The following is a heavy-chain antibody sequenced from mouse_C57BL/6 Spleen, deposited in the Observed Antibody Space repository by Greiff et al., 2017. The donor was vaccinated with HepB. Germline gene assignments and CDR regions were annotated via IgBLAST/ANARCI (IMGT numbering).Heavy chain of an antibody. V-gene: IGHV5-17*01. J-gene: IGHJ2*01. Sequence: EVKLMESGGGLVKPGGSLKLSCEASGFTFSDYGMHWVRQAPEKGLEWVAYISSGSSHINYADTVKGRFTISRDNAKNTLFLQMTSLRSEDTAMYYCARPRDYGNSYDFDYWGQGTTLTVSS. CDR2: ISSGSSHI. CDR1: GFTFSDYG. D-gene: IGHD1-1*01. CDR3: ARPRDYGNSYDFDY.